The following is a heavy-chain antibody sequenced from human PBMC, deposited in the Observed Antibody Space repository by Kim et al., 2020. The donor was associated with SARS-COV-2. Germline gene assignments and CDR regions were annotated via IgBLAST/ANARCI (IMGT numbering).Heavy chain of an antibody. CDR3: ARALRNVGSYYFDY. Sequence: PSFQGQVTISADKSISTAYLQWSSLKASDTAMYYCARALRNVGSYYFDYWGQGTLVTVSS. J-gene: IGHJ4*02. V-gene: IGHV5-51*01. D-gene: IGHD3-10*01.